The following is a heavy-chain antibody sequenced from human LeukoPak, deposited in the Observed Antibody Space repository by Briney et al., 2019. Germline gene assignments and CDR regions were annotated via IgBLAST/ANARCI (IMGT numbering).Heavy chain of an antibody. V-gene: IGHV4-34*01. CDR2: INHSGST. CDR3: ARQATVTTSPPNY. CDR1: GGSFSDYY. J-gene: IGHJ4*02. Sequence: SETLSLTCAVYGGSFSDYYWSWIRQPPGKGLEWIGEINHSGSTNYNPSLKSRVTISVDTSKNQFSLKLSSVTAADTAVYYCARQATVTTSPPNYWGQGTLVTVSS. D-gene: IGHD4-17*01.